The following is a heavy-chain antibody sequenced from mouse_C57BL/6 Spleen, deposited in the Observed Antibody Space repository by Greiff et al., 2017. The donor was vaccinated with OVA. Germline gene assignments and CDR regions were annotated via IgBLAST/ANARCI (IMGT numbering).Heavy chain of an antibody. CDR2: INPSTGGT. Sequence: EVQLKESGPELVKPGASVKISCKASGYSFTGYYMNWVKQSPEKSLEWIGEINPSTGGTTYNQKFKAKATLTVDKSSSTAYMQLKSLTSEDSAVYYCARRGLYYGNLSGYWGQGTTLTVSS. CDR1: GYSFTGYY. V-gene: IGHV1-42*01. D-gene: IGHD2-1*01. J-gene: IGHJ2*01. CDR3: ARRGLYYGNLSGY.